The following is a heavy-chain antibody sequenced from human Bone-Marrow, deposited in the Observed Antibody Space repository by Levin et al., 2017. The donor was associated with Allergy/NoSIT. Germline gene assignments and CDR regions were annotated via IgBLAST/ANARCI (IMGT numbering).Heavy chain of an antibody. J-gene: IGHJ4*02. Sequence: KLGESLKISCETSGFNFADYAVTWYRQAPGKGLEWVGLIKSKPYGGTADYAASVRGRFSISRDDSNRIAYLQMDSLKTEDTAVYFCTRFSAYYHDTSGFASSFDYWGQGTLVTVSS. CDR2: IKSKPYGGTA. D-gene: IGHD3-22*01. CDR3: TRFSAYYHDTSGFASSFDY. CDR1: GFNFADYA. V-gene: IGHV3-49*05.